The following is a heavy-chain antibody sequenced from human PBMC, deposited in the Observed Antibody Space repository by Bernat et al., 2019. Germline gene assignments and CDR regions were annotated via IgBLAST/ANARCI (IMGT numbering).Heavy chain of an antibody. CDR2: IYYSGST. V-gene: IGHV4-59*12. D-gene: IGHD4-17*01. J-gene: IGHJ4*02. Sequence: QVQLQESGPGLVKPSETLSLTCTVSGGSISSYYWSWIRQPPGKGLEWIGYIYYSGSTYYNPSLKSRVTISVDTSKNQFSLKLSSVTAADTAVYYCARGRDYGDYDPHFDYWGQGTLVTVSS. CDR1: GGSISSYY. CDR3: ARGRDYGDYDPHFDY.